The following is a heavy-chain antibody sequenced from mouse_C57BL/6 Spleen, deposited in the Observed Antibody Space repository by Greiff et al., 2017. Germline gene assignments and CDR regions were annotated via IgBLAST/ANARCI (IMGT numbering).Heavy chain of an antibody. J-gene: IGHJ2*01. CDR1: GYTFTSYW. CDR3: ARGGTGLDY. CDR2: IHPNSGST. D-gene: IGHD4-1*01. Sequence: QVQLQQPGAELVKPGASVKLSCKASGYTFTSYWMHWVKQRPGQGLEWIGMIHPNSGSTNYNEKFKSKDTLTVDKSSSTAYMQLSSLTSEDSAVYYCARGGTGLDYWGQGTTLTVSS. V-gene: IGHV1-64*01.